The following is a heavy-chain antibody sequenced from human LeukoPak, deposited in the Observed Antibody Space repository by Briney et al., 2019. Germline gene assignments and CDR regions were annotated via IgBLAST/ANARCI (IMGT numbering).Heavy chain of an antibody. J-gene: IGHJ4*02. CDR3: ARTWIQLWCDAYYFDY. CDR1: GGSISSSSYY. V-gene: IGHV4-39*07. D-gene: IGHD5-18*01. Sequence: KTSETLSLTFTVSGGSISSSSYYWGWIRQPPGKGLEWIGSIYYSGSTNYNPSLKSRVTISVDTSKNQFSLKLSSVTAADTAVYYCARTWIQLWCDAYYFDYWGQGTLVTVSS. CDR2: IYYSGST.